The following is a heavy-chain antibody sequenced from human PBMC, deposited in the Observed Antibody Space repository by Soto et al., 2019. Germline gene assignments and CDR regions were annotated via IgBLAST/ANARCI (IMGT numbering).Heavy chain of an antibody. CDR1: GFTFSSYW. CDR3: ARVETTYYYYGMDV. V-gene: IGHV3-7*01. J-gene: IGHJ6*02. D-gene: IGHD1-1*01. CDR2: IKQDGSEK. Sequence: GGSLRLSCAASGFTFSSYWMSWVRQAPGKGLEWVANIKQDGSEKYYVDSVKGRFTISRDNAKNSLYLQMNSLRAEDTAVYYCARVETTYYYYGMDVWGQGTTVTVSS.